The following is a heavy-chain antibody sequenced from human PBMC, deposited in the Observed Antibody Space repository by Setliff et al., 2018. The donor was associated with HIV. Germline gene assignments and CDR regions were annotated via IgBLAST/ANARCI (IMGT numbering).Heavy chain of an antibody. J-gene: IGHJ4*02. V-gene: IGHV4-39*01. CDR3: ARHEGRGHLGPGLDY. Sequence: PSETLSLTCSVSGDSISNSNNCWGWVRQTPGKGLEWIGSIFNNGNTYYNPSLKSRATISVDASNNQFSLKVNSVTAADTAVYYCARHEGRGHLGPGLDYWGQGTLVTVS. CDR1: GDSISNSNNC. CDR2: IFNNGNT. D-gene: IGHD3-16*01.